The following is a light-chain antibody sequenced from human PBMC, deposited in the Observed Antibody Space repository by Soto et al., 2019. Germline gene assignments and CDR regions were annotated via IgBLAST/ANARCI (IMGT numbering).Light chain of an antibody. CDR2: GAS. J-gene: IGKJ1*01. CDR1: QGIGDT. CDR3: QQYGSSPRT. V-gene: IGKV3-20*01. Sequence: EIVMTQSPATLSVSPGEGATLSCRASQGIGDTLAWYQQKPGQGPRLLIYGASSRATGIPDRFSGSGSGTDFTLIISRLEPEDFAMYYCQQYGSSPRTFGQGTKVDIK.